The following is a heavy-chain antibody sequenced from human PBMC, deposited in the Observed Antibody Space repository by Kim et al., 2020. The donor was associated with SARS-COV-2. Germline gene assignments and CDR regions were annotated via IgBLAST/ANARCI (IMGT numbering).Heavy chain of an antibody. CDR3: ARGSYYYPRDPNYYYGMDV. V-gene: IGHV1-3*01. D-gene: IGHD3-10*01. CDR2: INAGNGNT. Sequence: ASVKVSCKASGYTFTSYAMHWVRQAPGQRLEWMGWINAGNGNTKYSQKFQGRVTITRDTSASTAYMELSSLRSEDTAVYYCARGSYYYPRDPNYYYGMDVWGQGTTVTVSS. CDR1: GYTFTSYA. J-gene: IGHJ6*02.